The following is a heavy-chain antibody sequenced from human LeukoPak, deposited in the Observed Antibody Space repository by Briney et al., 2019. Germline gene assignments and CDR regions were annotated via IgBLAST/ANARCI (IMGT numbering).Heavy chain of an antibody. CDR3: ARVSRPFTVISAFDI. D-gene: IGHD3-22*01. J-gene: IGHJ3*02. Sequence: PSQTLSLTCAVSGDSFSSNSATWNWIRQSPSRGLEWLGRTYYRSKLYNDYAVSVKSRITINPDTSKNQFSLQLNSVTPEDTAVYYCARVSRPFTVISAFDIWGRGTMVTVSS. CDR1: GDSFSSNSAT. CDR2: TYYRSKLYN. V-gene: IGHV6-1*01.